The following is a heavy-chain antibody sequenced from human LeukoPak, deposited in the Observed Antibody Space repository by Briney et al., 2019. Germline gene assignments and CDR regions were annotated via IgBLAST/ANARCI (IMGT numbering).Heavy chain of an antibody. J-gene: IGHJ4*02. CDR1: GFKFSSYA. Sequence: GGSLRLSCAASGFKFSSYAMTWVRQAPGQGLEWVSAISGSGDDTYYADSVKGRFTISRDNSKNTLHLQMNSLRAEDTAVYYCAKDSGPVVAPPVYWGQGTLVTVSS. D-gene: IGHD3-22*01. CDR3: AKDSGPVVAPPVY. V-gene: IGHV3-23*01. CDR2: ISGSGDDT.